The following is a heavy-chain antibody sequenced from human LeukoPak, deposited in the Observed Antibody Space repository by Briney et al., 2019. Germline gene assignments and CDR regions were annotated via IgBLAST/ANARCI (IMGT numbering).Heavy chain of an antibody. V-gene: IGHV1-69*05. D-gene: IGHD3-22*01. Sequence: SVKVSCKASGRTFSSYAISWVRQAPGQGLEWMGGIIPIFGTANYAQKFQGRVTITTDESTSTAYMELSSLRSEDTAVYYCAREPDDSSGSHFDYWGQGTLVTVSS. CDR3: AREPDDSSGSHFDY. J-gene: IGHJ4*02. CDR2: IIPIFGTA. CDR1: GRTFSSYA.